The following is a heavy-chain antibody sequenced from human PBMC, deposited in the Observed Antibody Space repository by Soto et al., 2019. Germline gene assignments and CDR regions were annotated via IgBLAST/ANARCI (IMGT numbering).Heavy chain of an antibody. Sequence: GGSLRLSCAASGFTFSSYGMHWVRQAPGKGLEWVAVISYDGSNKYYADSVKGRFTISRDNSKNTLYLQMNSLRAEDTAVYYCAKVRLPDAFDIWGQGTMVTVSS. CDR3: AKVRLPDAFDI. V-gene: IGHV3-30*18. CDR1: GFTFSSYG. CDR2: ISYDGSNK. J-gene: IGHJ3*02. D-gene: IGHD6-25*01.